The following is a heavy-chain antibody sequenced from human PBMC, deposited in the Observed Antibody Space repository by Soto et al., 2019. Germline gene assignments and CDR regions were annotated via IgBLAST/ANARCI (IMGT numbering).Heavy chain of an antibody. J-gene: IGHJ4*02. V-gene: IGHV3-21*01. Sequence: EVQLVESGGGLVKPGGSLRLSCAASGFTFSSYSMNWVRQAPGKGLEWVSSISSSSSYIYYADSVKGRFTISRDNAKNSLDLQTNRLRAEDTAVYYCARDRSPHFGSGIKEIDYWGQGTLVTFSS. D-gene: IGHD3-3*02. CDR3: ARDRSPHFGSGIKEIDY. CDR2: ISSSSSYI. CDR1: GFTFSSYS.